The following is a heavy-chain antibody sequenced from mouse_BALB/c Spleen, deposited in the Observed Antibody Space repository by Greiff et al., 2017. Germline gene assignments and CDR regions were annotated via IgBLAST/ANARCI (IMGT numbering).Heavy chain of an antibody. CDR1: GFSLSRYS. D-gene: IGHD1-1*01. CDR3: AIPYYYGSSHYYAMDY. Sequence: VQLVESGPGLVAPSQSLSITCTVSGFSLSRYSVHWVRQPPGKGLEWLGMIWGGGSTDYNSAIKSRLSISKDNSKSQVFLKMNSLQTDDTAMYYCAIPYYYGSSHYYAMDYWGQGTSVTVSS. V-gene: IGHV2-6-4*01. J-gene: IGHJ4*01. CDR2: IWGGGST.